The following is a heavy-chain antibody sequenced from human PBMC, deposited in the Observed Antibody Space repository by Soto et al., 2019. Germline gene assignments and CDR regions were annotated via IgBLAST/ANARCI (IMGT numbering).Heavy chain of an antibody. J-gene: IGHJ6*02. CDR1: GFTFSAFG. CDR2: ISYDGILK. CDR3: AKDFKVSGGHYGSLNYYYGMDV. V-gene: IGHV3-30*18. Sequence: LRRSCAASGFTFSAFGMHWVRQAPGKGLEWVAIISYDGILKYYADSVKGRFTISRDTSKGALYLQMNSLRPEDTAVYYCAKDFKVSGGHYGSLNYYYGMDVWGQGTTVTVSS. D-gene: IGHD3-10*01.